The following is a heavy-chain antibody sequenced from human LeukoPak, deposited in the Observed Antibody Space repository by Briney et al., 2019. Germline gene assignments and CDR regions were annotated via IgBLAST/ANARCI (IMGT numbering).Heavy chain of an antibody. CDR3: AREGHYYDSSGYYCQWRFDP. CDR2: ISSSSSYI. Sequence: PGGSLRLSCAASGFTFSSYTMTWVRQAPGKGLEWVSSISSSSSYIYYADSVKGRFTISRDNAKNSLYLQMNSLRAEDTAVYYCAREGHYYDSSGYYCQWRFDPWGEGTLVTVS. J-gene: IGHJ5*02. CDR1: GFTFSSYT. D-gene: IGHD3-22*01. V-gene: IGHV3-21*01.